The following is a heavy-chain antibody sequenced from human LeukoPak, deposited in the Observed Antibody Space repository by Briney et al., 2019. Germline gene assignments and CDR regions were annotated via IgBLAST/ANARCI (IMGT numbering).Heavy chain of an antibody. Sequence: GGSLRLSCAASGFTFSSYWMSWVRQAPGKGPEWVANIKQDGSEKYYVDSVKGRFTISRDNAKNSLYLQMNSLRAEDTAVYYCARGMELLYYDFWSGYYPVDYWGQGTLVTVSS. V-gene: IGHV3-7*03. J-gene: IGHJ4*02. CDR2: IKQDGSEK. D-gene: IGHD3-3*01. CDR3: ARGMELLYYDFWSGYYPVDY. CDR1: GFTFSSYW.